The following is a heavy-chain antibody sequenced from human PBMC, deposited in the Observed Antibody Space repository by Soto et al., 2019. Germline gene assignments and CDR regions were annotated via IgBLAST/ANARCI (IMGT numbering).Heavy chain of an antibody. Sequence: VQLLESGGGLVQPGGSLRLSCAASGFTFSSYAMSWVRQAPGKGLEWVSAISGSGGSTDYPDYVKGRFTISRDNSKNPRYLQMNRLSAQGTAVYYCAKWYTMVRGVEDDPWGQGTLVTVSS. CDR2: ISGSGGST. J-gene: IGHJ5*02. CDR1: GFTFSSYA. D-gene: IGHD3-10*01. V-gene: IGHV3-23*01. CDR3: AKWYTMVRGVEDDP.